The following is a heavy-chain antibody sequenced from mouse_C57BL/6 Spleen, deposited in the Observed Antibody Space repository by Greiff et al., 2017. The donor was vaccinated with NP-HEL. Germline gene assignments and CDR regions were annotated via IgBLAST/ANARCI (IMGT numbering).Heavy chain of an antibody. D-gene: IGHD2-4*01. J-gene: IGHJ2*01. CDR3: ARGIYYDYAFYFDY. CDR1: GYTFTSYW. Sequence: VQLQQPGAELVKPGASVKMSCKASGYTFTSYWITWVKQRPGQGLEWIGDIYPGSGSTNYNEKFKSKATLTVDTSSSTAYMQLSSLTSEDSAVYYCARGIYYDYAFYFDYWGQGTTLTVSS. V-gene: IGHV1-55*01. CDR2: IYPGSGST.